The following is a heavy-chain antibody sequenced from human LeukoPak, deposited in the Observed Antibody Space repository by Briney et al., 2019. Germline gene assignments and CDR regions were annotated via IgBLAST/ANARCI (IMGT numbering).Heavy chain of an antibody. Sequence: PGGSPRLSCAASEFTFSIYGMHWVRQAPGKGLEWVGRIKSKTDGGTTDYAAPVKGRFTISRDDSKNTLYLQMNSLKTEDTAVYYCTTDRYCSGGSCYSGYYSDYWGQGTLVTVSS. CDR3: TTDRYCSGGSCYSGYYSDY. V-gene: IGHV3-15*01. CDR1: EFTFSIYG. J-gene: IGHJ4*02. CDR2: IKSKTDGGTT. D-gene: IGHD2-15*01.